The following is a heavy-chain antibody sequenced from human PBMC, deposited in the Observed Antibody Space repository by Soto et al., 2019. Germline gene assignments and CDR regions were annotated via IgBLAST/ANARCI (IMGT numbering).Heavy chain of an antibody. D-gene: IGHD1-26*01. CDR3: AKLTPYGGNYLDAFDV. CDR2: VTGRSRNT. CDR1: GFTFNNFA. Sequence: EMQLLESGGGLQQPGGSLRLSCAASGFTFNNFAMGWVRQAPGKGLAWISAVTGRSRNTYYADSVKGRFTISRNNFENTVYLQTSGLRVEDTAGDYFAKLTPYGGNYLDAFDVWGRGTMVTVAS. V-gene: IGHV3-23*01. J-gene: IGHJ3*01.